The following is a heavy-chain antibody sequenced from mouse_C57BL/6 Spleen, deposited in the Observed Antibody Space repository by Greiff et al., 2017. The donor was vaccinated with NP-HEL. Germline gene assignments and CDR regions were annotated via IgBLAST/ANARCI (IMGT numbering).Heavy chain of an antibody. CDR2: ISDGGSYT. J-gene: IGHJ4*01. Sequence: EVKVVESGGGLVKPGGSLKLSCAASGFTFSSYAMSWVRQTPEKRLEWVATISDGGSYTYYPDNVKGRFTISRDNAKNNLYLQMSHLKSEDTAMYYCARDGYDDYYAMDYWGQGTSVTVFS. V-gene: IGHV5-4*01. CDR1: GFTFSSYA. D-gene: IGHD2-2*01. CDR3: ARDGYDDYYAMDY.